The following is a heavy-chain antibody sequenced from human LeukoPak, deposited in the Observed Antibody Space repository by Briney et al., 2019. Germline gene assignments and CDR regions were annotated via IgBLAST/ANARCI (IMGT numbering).Heavy chain of an antibody. D-gene: IGHD2-2*01. J-gene: IGHJ3*02. CDR2: IYYSGST. CDR3: ARGVVPAAHVAFDI. CDR1: GGSISSGGYY. Sequence: SSETLSLTCTVSGGSISSGGYYWSWIRQHPGKGLEWIGYIYYSGSTYYNPSLKSRVTISVDTSKNQFSLKLSSVTAADTAVYYCARGVVPAAHVAFDIWGQGTMVTVSS. V-gene: IGHV4-31*03.